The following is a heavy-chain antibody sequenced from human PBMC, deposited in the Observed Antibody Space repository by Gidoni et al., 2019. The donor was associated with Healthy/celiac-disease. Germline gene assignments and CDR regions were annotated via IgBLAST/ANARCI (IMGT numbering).Heavy chain of an antibody. D-gene: IGHD2-15*01. J-gene: IGHJ6*03. CDR1: GGSISSSSSY. V-gene: IGHV4-39*01. Sequence: QLQLQESGPGLVKPSETLSLTCPVSGGSISSSSSYWGWIRHPPGKGLEWIGSIYYSGSTYYNPSLKSRVTISVDTSKNQFSLKLSSVTAADTAVYYCASIIEGYCSGGSCYYYYYMDVWGKGTTVTVSS. CDR3: ASIIEGYCSGGSCYYYYYMDV. CDR2: IYYSGST.